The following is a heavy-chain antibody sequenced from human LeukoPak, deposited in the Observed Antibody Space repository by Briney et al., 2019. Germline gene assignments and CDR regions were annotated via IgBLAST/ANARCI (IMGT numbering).Heavy chain of an antibody. V-gene: IGHV3-21*01. Sequence: GGSLRLSCAASEFTFNSYSFNWIRQPPGEGLEWVSSISSGSTDIYYSDSVKGRFTVSRDNAKNSLYLQMNNLRAEDTAVYYCARDPFYYDAAGSDDYWGPGTLVTVSS. J-gene: IGHJ4*02. CDR1: EFTFNSYS. CDR3: ARDPFYYDAAGSDDY. CDR2: ISSGSTDI. D-gene: IGHD3-22*01.